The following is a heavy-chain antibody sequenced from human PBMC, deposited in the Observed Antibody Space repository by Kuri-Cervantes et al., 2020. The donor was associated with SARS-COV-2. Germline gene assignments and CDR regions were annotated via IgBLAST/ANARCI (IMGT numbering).Heavy chain of an antibody. CDR1: GGSISSSSYY. CDR3: ARVDGDYVDWYFDL. Sequence: SETLSLTCTVSGGSISSSSYYWGWIRQPPGKGLEWIGEINHSGSTNYNPSLKSRVTISVDTSKNQFSLKLSSVTAADTAMYYCARVDGDYVDWYFDLWGRGTLVTVSS. V-gene: IGHV4-39*07. CDR2: INHSGST. D-gene: IGHD4-17*01. J-gene: IGHJ2*01.